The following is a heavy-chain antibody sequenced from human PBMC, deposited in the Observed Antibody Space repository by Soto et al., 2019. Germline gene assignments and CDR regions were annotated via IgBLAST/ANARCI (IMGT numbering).Heavy chain of an antibody. J-gene: IGHJ4*02. CDR1: GFTFSNAW. CDR2: IKSKTDGGTT. Sequence: EVQLVESGGGLVKPGGSLRLSCAASGFTFSNAWMSWVRQAPGKGLEWVGRIKSKTDGGTTDYAAPVKGRFTISRADSQNTLYVQMNSLKTEDTAVYYCTTDRYCSGGSCYSGRMRHWGQGTLVTVSS. V-gene: IGHV3-15*01. D-gene: IGHD2-15*01. CDR3: TTDRYCSGGSCYSGRMRH.